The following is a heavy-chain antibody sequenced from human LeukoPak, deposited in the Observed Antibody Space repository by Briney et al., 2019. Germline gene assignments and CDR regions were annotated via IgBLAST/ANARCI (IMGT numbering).Heavy chain of an antibody. CDR1: GYTLTESS. J-gene: IGHJ3*02. V-gene: IGHV1-24*01. CDR3: AVYPLRLVELSMSLSDAFDI. D-gene: IGHD3-16*02. Sequence: VSVKVSCKVSGYTLTESSMHWVRQAPGKGLEWMGGFDPEDGETIYAQKFQGRVTMTEDTSTDTAYMELSSLRSEDTAVYYCAVYPLRLVELSMSLSDAFDIWGQGTKVTVSS. CDR2: FDPEDGET.